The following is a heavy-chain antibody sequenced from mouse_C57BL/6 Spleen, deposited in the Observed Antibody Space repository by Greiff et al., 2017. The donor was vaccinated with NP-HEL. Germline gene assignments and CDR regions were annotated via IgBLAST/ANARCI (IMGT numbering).Heavy chain of an antibody. D-gene: IGHD1-1*01. CDR3: ARSPYGSGPYFDV. CDR2: IRNKANGYTT. CDR1: GFTFTDYY. V-gene: IGHV7-3*01. J-gene: IGHJ1*03. Sequence: EVQLVESGGGLVQPGGSLSLSCAASGFTFTDYYMSWVRQPPGKALEWLGFIRNKANGYTTEYSASVKGRFTISRDNSQSILYLQMNALRAEDSATYYCARSPYGSGPYFDVWGTGTTVTVSS.